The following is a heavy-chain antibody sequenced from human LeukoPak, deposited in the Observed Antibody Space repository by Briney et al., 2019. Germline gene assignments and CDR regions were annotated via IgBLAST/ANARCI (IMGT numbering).Heavy chain of an antibody. CDR3: ARVLDITGTIFDAFDI. CDR1: GFTFSRYW. J-gene: IGHJ3*02. D-gene: IGHD1-20*01. CDR2: INPDGSTT. V-gene: IGHV3-74*01. Sequence: GSLSLSCAASGFTFSRYWIHWVRQAPGKGLEWVSRINPDGSTTTYADSVKGRFTISRDNAKNSLYLQMNSLRAEDTAVYYCARVLDITGTIFDAFDIWGQGTMVTVSS.